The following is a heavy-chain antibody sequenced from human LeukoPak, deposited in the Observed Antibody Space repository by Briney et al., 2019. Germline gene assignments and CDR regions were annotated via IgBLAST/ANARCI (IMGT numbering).Heavy chain of an antibody. CDR1: GGSISSYY. CDR2: ISYSGST. J-gene: IGHJ3*02. CDR3: ARQARGDYGDYPGAFDI. D-gene: IGHD4-17*01. V-gene: IGHV4-59*08. Sequence: SSETLSLTCTVSGGSISSYYWSWIRQPPGKGLEWIGYISYSGSTNYNPSLKSRVTISGDTSKNQFSLKLSSVTAADTAVYYCARQARGDYGDYPGAFDIWGQGTMVTVSS.